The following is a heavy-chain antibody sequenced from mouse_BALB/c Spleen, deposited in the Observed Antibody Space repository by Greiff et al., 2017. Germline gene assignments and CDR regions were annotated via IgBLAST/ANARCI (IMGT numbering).Heavy chain of an antibody. Sequence: QVHVKQSGAELARPGASVKMSCKASGYTFTSYTMHWVKQRPGQGLEWIGYINPSSGYTNYNQKFKDKATLTADKSSSTAYMQLSSLTSEDSAVYYCARGGELGHYYAMDYWGQGTSVTVSS. D-gene: IGHD4-1*01. V-gene: IGHV1-4*01. CDR3: ARGGELGHYYAMDY. CDR1: GYTFTSYT. J-gene: IGHJ4*01. CDR2: INPSSGYT.